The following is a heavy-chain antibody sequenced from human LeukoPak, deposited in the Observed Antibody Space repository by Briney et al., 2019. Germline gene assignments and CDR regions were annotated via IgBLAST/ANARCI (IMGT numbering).Heavy chain of an antibody. D-gene: IGHD3-22*01. CDR1: GGSMSDYY. CDR3: TRGSIAYYYMDV. CDR2: FYSSGST. Sequence: SETLSLTCTVSGGSMSDYYWSWIRQPAGKGLEWIGRFYSSGSTNYNPSLKSRVTLSVDISKNQFSLKLSSVTAADTAVYYCTRGSIAYYYMDVWGKGTTVTISS. J-gene: IGHJ6*03. V-gene: IGHV4-4*07.